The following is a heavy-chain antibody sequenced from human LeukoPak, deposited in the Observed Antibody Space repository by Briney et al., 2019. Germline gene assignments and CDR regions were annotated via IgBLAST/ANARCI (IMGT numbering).Heavy chain of an antibody. D-gene: IGHD6-13*01. V-gene: IGHV3-30*02. J-gene: IGHJ4*02. CDR3: AKPEGDSSSWYKVGYYFDY. Sequence: QSGGSLRLSCAASGFTFSSYGMHWVRQAPGKGLEWVAFIRYDGSNKYYADSVKGRFTISRDNSKNTLYLQMNSLRAEDTAVYYCAKPEGDSSSWYKVGYYFDYWGQGTLVTVSS. CDR1: GFTFSSYG. CDR2: IRYDGSNK.